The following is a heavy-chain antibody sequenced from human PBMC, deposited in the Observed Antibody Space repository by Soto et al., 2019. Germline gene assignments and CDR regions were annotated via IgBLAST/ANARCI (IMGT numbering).Heavy chain of an antibody. CDR1: GGSISSGGYY. J-gene: IGHJ4*02. D-gene: IGHD4-17*01. Sequence: SETLSLTCTVSGGSISSGGYYWSWIRQHPAKGMEWIPYIYYSGRTNYNPYLKTGVNISVDTSKNQFSMNLSSVSAAHTAVYYCARGGDYGDTFDYWGQGTLVTVSS. CDR2: IYYSGRT. CDR3: ARGGDYGDTFDY. V-gene: IGHV4-61*08.